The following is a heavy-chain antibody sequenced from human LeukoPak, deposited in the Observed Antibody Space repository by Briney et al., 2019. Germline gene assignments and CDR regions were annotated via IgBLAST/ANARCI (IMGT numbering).Heavy chain of an antibody. CDR3: ARDLSGVTGYTYGRGIDY. J-gene: IGHJ4*02. D-gene: IGHD5-18*01. Sequence: GGSLRLSCAASGFIFSTYAMSWVRQAPGKGLEWVSAISGSGGSTYYAHSVKGRFTISRDNAKNSLYLQMNSLRAEDTAVYYCARDLSGVTGYTYGRGIDYWGQGTLVTVSS. CDR1: GFIFSTYA. CDR2: ISGSGGST. V-gene: IGHV3-23*01.